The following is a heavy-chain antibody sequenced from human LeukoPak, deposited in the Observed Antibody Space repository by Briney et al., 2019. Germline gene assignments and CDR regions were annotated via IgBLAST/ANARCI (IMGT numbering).Heavy chain of an antibody. J-gene: IGHJ6*03. Sequence: ASVKVFFKASGYTFTSYDINWVRQATGQGLEWMGWMNPNSGNTGYAQKFQGRVTMTKNTSITTAYMELSSLRSEDTAVYYCARALSWTTDSYYYMDVWGKGTTVTVSS. CDR3: ARALSWTTDSYYYMDV. D-gene: IGHD3/OR15-3a*01. CDR1: GYTFTSYD. V-gene: IGHV1-8*01. CDR2: MNPNSGNT.